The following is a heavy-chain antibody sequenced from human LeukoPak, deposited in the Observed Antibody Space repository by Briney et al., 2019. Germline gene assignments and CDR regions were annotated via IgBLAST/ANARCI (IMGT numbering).Heavy chain of an antibody. CDR2: INHSGST. Sequence: SETLSLTCAVYGGSFSGYYWNWIRQPPGKGLEWIGEINHSGSTNYNPSLKSRVTIAVDTSKNQYSLKLSSVTAADTAVYYCARAGVGNLFDPWGRGTLVTVS. CDR3: ARAGVGNLFDP. CDR1: GGSFSGYY. J-gene: IGHJ5*02. V-gene: IGHV4-34*01. D-gene: IGHD3-10*01.